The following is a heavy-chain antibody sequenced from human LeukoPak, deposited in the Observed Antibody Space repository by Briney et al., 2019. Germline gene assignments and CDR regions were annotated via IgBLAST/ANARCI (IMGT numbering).Heavy chain of an antibody. CDR3: ARFGGNWNYDY. D-gene: IGHD1-7*01. CDR2: ISSSGSTI. CDR1: GFTFSSYE. J-gene: IGHJ4*02. V-gene: IGHV3-48*03. Sequence: GGSLRLSCAASGFTFSSYEMNWVRQAPGKGLEWVSYISSSGSTIYYADSVKGRFTFSRDNAKNSLYLQMNSLRAEDTAVYYCARFGGNWNYDYWGQGTLVTVSS.